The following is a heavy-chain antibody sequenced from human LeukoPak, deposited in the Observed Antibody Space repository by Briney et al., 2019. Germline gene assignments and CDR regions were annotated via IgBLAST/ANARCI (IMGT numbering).Heavy chain of an antibody. CDR1: GYTFGNYW. V-gene: IGHV5-51*01. J-gene: IGHJ4*02. CDR2: IYPGDSDT. Sequence: GESLKISCQGSGYTFGNYWIASVRQMPGKGLESMGIIYPGDSDTRYSPSFQGQVTFSADKSISTAYLQWSSLKASDTAMYYCARLTDGYNDYWGQGTLVTVSS. D-gene: IGHD5-24*01. CDR3: ARLTDGYNDY.